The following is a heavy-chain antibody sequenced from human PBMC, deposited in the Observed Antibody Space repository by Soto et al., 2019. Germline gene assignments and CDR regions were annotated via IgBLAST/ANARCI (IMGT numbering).Heavy chain of an antibody. CDR1: GGTFSNNA. CDR2: IIPMFSTT. CDR3: ASGYYDSSGYSIDY. J-gene: IGHJ4*02. Sequence: QVQLLQSAAEVKKPGSSVRVSCKASGGTFSNNAVSWVRQAPRQGLEWIGAIIPMFSTTNYAQKFQGRVTISAAESTNTAFMELYSLRFGDTAKYYCASGYYDSSGYSIDYWGQGTQVTVSS. D-gene: IGHD3-22*01. V-gene: IGHV1-69*01.